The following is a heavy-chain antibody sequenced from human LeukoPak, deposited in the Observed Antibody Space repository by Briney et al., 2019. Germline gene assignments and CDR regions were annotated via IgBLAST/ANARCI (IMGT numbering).Heavy chain of an antibody. J-gene: IGHJ3*02. V-gene: IGHV3-30*18. Sequence: GGSLRLSCAASGFTFSSYGMHWVRQAPGKGLEWVAVISYDGSNKYYADSVKGRFTISRDNSKNTLYLQMNSLRAEDTAVYYCAKGGYYDSSGLPNAFDIWGQGTMVTVSS. CDR3: AKGGYYDSSGLPNAFDI. CDR2: ISYDGSNK. CDR1: GFTFSSYG. D-gene: IGHD3-22*01.